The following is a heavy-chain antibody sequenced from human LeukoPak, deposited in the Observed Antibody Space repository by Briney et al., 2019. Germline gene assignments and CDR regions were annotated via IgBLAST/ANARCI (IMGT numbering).Heavy chain of an antibody. CDR2: INDTGST. J-gene: IGHJ5*02. V-gene: IGHV4-34*01. CDR3: ARGEAGYCSSTSCYGFRWFDP. D-gene: IGHD2-2*01. CDR1: SGSLSGYY. Sequence: SETLSLTCAVYSGSLSGYYWSWIRQPPGKGLEWIGEINDTGSTNYNPSLKSRVTISVDTSKNQFSLKLSSVTAADTAMYYCARGEAGYCSSTSCYGFRWFDPWGQGTLVTVSS.